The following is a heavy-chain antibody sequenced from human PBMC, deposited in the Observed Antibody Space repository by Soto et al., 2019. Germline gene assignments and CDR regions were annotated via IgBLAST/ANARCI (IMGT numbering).Heavy chain of an antibody. D-gene: IGHD4-17*01. Sequence: QVQLQESGPGLVKPSQTLSLTCTVSGGPFSGGGYYWSWFRQAPGKGLEWMGYILHNGDTSYNPSLKSRITISKDTSKRQFSLNLSSVTAADTAVYYCARGDSTVSSVFDYWGQGILVTVSS. J-gene: IGHJ4*02. CDR2: ILHNGDT. CDR3: ARGDSTVSSVFDY. V-gene: IGHV4-31*03. CDR1: GGPFSGGGYY.